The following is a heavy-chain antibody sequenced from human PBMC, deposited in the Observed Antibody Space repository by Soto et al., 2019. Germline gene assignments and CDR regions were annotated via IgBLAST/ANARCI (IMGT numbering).Heavy chain of an antibody. D-gene: IGHD1-7*01. CDR3: ARSHNGTTFVDY. CDR1: GGSFSGYY. V-gene: IGHV4-34*01. J-gene: IGHJ4*02. Sequence: SETLSLTCAVYGGSFSGYYWSWIRQPPGKGLEWIGEINHSGSTNYNPSLKSRVTISVDTSKNQFSLKLSSVTAADTAVYYCARSHNGTTFVDYRGQGTLVTVSS. CDR2: INHSGST.